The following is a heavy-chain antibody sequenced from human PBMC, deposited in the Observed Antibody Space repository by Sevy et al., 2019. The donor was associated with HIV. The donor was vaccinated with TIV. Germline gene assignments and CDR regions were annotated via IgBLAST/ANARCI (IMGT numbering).Heavy chain of an antibody. J-gene: IGHJ6*03. D-gene: IGHD2-2*01. CDR1: GFTFSSYG. V-gene: IGHV3-30*18. CDR3: AKSSCSGTSCWWGYYYYYMDV. Sequence: GGSLRLSCAASGFTFSSYGMHWVRQAPGKGLEWVAVISYDGSNKYYADSVKGRFTISRDNSKNTLYLQMNSLRAEDTAVYYCAKSSCSGTSCWWGYYYYYMDVWGKGTTVTVSS. CDR2: ISYDGSNK.